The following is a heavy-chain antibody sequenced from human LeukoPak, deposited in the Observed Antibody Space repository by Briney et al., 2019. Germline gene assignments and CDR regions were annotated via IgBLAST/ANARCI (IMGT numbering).Heavy chain of an antibody. CDR1: GGSFSGYY. Sequence: SETLSLTCAVYGGSFSGYYWSWIRQPPGKGLEWIGEINHSGSTNYNPSLKSPVTLSVSTSKNQFSPKLSSVTAADTAVYYCARGDSIVVDAFDIWGQGTMVTVSS. J-gene: IGHJ3*02. CDR3: ARGDSIVVDAFDI. CDR2: INHSGST. V-gene: IGHV4-34*01. D-gene: IGHD3-22*01.